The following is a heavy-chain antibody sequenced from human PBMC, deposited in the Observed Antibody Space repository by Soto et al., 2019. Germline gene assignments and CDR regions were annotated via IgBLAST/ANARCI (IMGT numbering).Heavy chain of an antibody. Sequence: QVQLVQSGAEVKKPGSSVKVSCKASGGTFSSYAISWVRQAPGQGLEWMGGIIPIFGTANYAQKFQGRVTITADESTSTAYMELSSLRSEDTAVYYFGEGGADDIWGKIDYWGQGTLVTVSS. V-gene: IGHV1-69*01. D-gene: IGHD7-27*01. CDR1: GGTFSSYA. J-gene: IGHJ4*02. CDR2: IIPIFGTA. CDR3: GEGGADDIWGKIDY.